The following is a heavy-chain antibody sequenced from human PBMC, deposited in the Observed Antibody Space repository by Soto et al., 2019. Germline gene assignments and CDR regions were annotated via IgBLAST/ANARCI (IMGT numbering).Heavy chain of an antibody. Sequence: QEQLVESGGGLVKPGGSLRLSCAASGFTFRDYYMSWIRQAPGKGLEWISYISSGGSSKFYTESVKGRFTISRDIAKNSLYMQMDGLRVEDTGVYFCARRGRLNDIEVVPDYFGLDVWGQGTTVTVSS. CDR3: ARRGRLNDIEVVPDYFGLDV. J-gene: IGHJ6*02. CDR2: ISSGGSSK. V-gene: IGHV3-11*01. CDR1: GFTFRDYY. D-gene: IGHD2-15*01.